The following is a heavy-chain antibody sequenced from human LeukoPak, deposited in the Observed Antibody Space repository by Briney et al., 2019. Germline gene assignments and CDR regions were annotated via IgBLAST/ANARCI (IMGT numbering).Heavy chain of an antibody. Sequence: GGSLRLSCAASGFTFSSYAMSWVRQAPGKELEWVSAISGSGGSTYYADSVKGRFTISRDNSKNTLYLQMNSLRAEDTAVYYXXXXXXXXXXWSGFFSTIDYWGQGTLVTVSS. CDR1: GFTFSSYA. CDR2: ISGSGGST. D-gene: IGHD3-3*01. CDR3: XXXXXXXXXWSGFFSTIDY. V-gene: IGHV3-23*01. J-gene: IGHJ4*02.